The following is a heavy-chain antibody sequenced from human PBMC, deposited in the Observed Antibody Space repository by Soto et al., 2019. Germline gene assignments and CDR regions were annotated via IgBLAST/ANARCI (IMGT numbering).Heavy chain of an antibody. D-gene: IGHD3-22*01. Sequence: GGSLRLSCAASGFTFSSYAMHWVRQAPGKGLEWVAVISYDGSNKYYADSVKGRFTISRDNSKNTLYLQMNSLRAEDTAVYYCARDRGDYYDSSGYYDTPGYWGQGTLVTVYS. V-gene: IGHV3-30-3*01. J-gene: IGHJ4*02. CDR2: ISYDGSNK. CDR3: ARDRGDYYDSSGYYDTPGY. CDR1: GFTFSSYA.